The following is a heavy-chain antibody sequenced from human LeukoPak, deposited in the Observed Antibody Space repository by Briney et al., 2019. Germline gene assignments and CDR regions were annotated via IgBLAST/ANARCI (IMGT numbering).Heavy chain of an antibody. V-gene: IGHV3-7*01. D-gene: IGHD1-26*01. CDR2: IKEDGSEK. J-gene: IGHJ4*02. Sequence: GGSLRLSCAGSGFTFSIYWMSWVREVPGKGLEWVANIKEDGSEKNYVDYLKGRFSIFRDNAKNSLHLQMNSLRAEDTAVYYCARDRHSGHFDWGQGTLVTVSS. CDR1: GFTFSIYW. CDR3: ARDRHSGHFD.